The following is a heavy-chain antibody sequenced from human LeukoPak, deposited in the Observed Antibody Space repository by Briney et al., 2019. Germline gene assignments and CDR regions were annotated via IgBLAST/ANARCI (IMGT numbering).Heavy chain of an antibody. Sequence: PGGSLRLSCAASGFTFSSYAMRWVRQAPGKGLEWVAVISYDGSNKYYADSVKGRFTLSRDNSKNTLYLQMNSLRAEDTAVYYCARDGSEWLYPAYWGQGTLVTVSS. J-gene: IGHJ4*02. V-gene: IGHV3-30*04. CDR3: ARDGSEWLYPAY. CDR1: GFTFSSYA. CDR2: ISYDGSNK. D-gene: IGHD5-12*01.